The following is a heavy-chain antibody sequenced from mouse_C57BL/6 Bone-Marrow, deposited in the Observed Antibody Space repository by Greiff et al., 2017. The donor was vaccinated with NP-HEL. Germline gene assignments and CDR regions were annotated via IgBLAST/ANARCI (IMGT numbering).Heavy chain of an antibody. J-gene: IGHJ3*01. Sequence: VQLQQSGAELVRPGTSVKVSCKASGYAFTNYLIEWVKQRPGQGLEWIGVINPGSGGTNYNEKFKGKATLTADKSSSTAYMQLSSLTSEDSAVYFCARGGIFYDHAWFAYWGQGTLVTVCA. V-gene: IGHV1-54*01. CDR2: INPGSGGT. CDR3: ARGGIFYDHAWFAY. CDR1: GYAFTNYL. D-gene: IGHD2-4*01.